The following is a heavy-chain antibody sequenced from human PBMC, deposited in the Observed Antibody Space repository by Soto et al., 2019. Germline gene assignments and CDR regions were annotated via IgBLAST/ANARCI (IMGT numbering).Heavy chain of an antibody. J-gene: IGHJ4*02. Sequence: PSETLSLTCTVSGGSISSYYWSWIRQPPGKGLEWIGYIYYSGSTNYNPSLKSRVTISVDTSKNQFSLKLSSVTAADTAVYYCARDRWYGDYAYFDYWGQGTLVTVSS. CDR1: GGSISSYY. CDR3: ARDRWYGDYAYFDY. V-gene: IGHV4-59*01. D-gene: IGHD4-17*01. CDR2: IYYSGST.